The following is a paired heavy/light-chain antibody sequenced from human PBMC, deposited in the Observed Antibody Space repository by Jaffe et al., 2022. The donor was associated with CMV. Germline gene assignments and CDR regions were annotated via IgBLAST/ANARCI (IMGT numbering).Light chain of an antibody. CDR2: DIS. Sequence: EIVLTQSPTTLSLSPGERATLSCRASQTIPYYLAWYQQKPGQAPRLLIYDISNRATGIPARFSGSGSGTDFTLTISSLEPEDFAVYYCQQRDKWLTFGGGTKVEIK. V-gene: IGKV3-11*01. J-gene: IGKJ4*01. CDR3: QQRDKWLT. CDR1: QTIPYY.
Heavy chain of an antibody. CDR3: AKDVRIVGTLQPEYYFDR. CDR2: VYINGSP. CDR1: GGSVSDYY. V-gene: IGHV4-4*07. Sequence: QVQLEESGPGLVKPSETLALTCTVSGGSVSDYYWSWIRQSAGKGLEWLGRVYINGSPNYDPAFRSRVTMSIDMSKNQFSLKLTSVTAADTAIYYCAKDVRIVGTLQPEYYFDRWGQGILVTVSS. J-gene: IGHJ5*02. D-gene: IGHD1-26*01.